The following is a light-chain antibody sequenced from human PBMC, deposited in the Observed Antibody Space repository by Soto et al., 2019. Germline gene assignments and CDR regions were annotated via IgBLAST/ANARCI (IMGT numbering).Light chain of an antibody. CDR1: SRDVGTYNY. CDR2: EVS. J-gene: IGLJ1*01. Sequence: QSVLRQPASVSGSPGHAITISCTGTSRDVGTYNYVSWYQHHPGKAPKLIIYEVSNRPSGVSNRFSGSKSGSTASLTISGLQAEDEADYHCTSYTRDTALVFGTGTKVTVL. V-gene: IGLV2-14*01. CDR3: TSYTRDTALV.